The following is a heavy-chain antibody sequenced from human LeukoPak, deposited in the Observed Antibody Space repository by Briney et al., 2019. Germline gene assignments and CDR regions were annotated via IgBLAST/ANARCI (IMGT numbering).Heavy chain of an antibody. J-gene: IGHJ4*02. Sequence: GGSLRLSCTASGFTFSRYTMHWVRQAPGKGLECVTIISYDGSVKYYADSVKGRFTISRDNSKNTLFLQMNSLRPEDTAVYYCARDRLRPDSSSWYAPDYWGQGTLVTVSS. D-gene: IGHD6-13*01. CDR2: ISYDGSVK. CDR1: GFTFSRYT. V-gene: IGHV3-30-3*01. CDR3: ARDRLRPDSSSWYAPDY.